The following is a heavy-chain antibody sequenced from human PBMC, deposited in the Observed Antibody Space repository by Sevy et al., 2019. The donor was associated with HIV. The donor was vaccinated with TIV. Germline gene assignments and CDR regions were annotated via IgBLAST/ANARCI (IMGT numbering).Heavy chain of an antibody. J-gene: IGHJ1*01. D-gene: IGHD3-16*01. CDR2: LYYRGRT. CDR3: ARGGRLRGEYVQH. V-gene: IGHV4-59*01. Sequence: SETLSLTCTVSGGSISSYYWSWIRQPPGKGLEWIGYLYYRGRTNYNPSLKSRVTISVDTSRNQFSLKLNSVTAADTAVYYCARGGRLRGEYVQHWGQGTLVTVSS. CDR1: GGSISSYY.